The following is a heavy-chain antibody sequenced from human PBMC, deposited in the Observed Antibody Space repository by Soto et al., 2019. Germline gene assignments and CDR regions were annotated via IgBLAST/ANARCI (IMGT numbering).Heavy chain of an antibody. CDR3: ARVLRYFDWY. V-gene: IGHV3-53*04. CDR1: GYTVSSNY. D-gene: IGHD3-9*01. J-gene: IGHJ4*02. CDR2: IYSGGST. Sequence: EVQLVESGGGLVQPGGSLRLSCAASGYTVSSNYMSWVRQAPGKGLEWVSVIYSGGSTYYADSVKGRFTISRHNSKNTLYIQMNSLRAEDTAVYYCARVLRYFDWYWGQGTLVTVSS.